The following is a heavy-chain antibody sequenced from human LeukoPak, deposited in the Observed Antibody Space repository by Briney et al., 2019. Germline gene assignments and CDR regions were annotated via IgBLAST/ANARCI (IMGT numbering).Heavy chain of an antibody. CDR1: GFTFSSYG. CDR3: AKDLGSYYYDSSGPNWFDP. D-gene: IGHD3-22*01. Sequence: GGSLRLSCAASGFTFSSYGMHWVRQAPGKGLEWVAFIRYDGSNKYYADSVKGRSTISRDNSKNTLYLQMNSLRAEDTAVYYCAKDLGSYYYDSSGPNWFDPWGQGTLVTVSS. V-gene: IGHV3-30*02. J-gene: IGHJ5*02. CDR2: IRYDGSNK.